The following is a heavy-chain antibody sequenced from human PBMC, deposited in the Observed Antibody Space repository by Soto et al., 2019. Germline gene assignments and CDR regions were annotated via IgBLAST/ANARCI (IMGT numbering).Heavy chain of an antibody. V-gene: IGHV1-69*13. Sequence: SVKVSCKASGGTFSSYAISWVRQAPGQGLEWMGGNISIFGTANYAQKFQGRVTITADESPSTAYTVLSRLISQHTAVYHYSRSHNGYVYHYWGRGTLVTVAS. J-gene: IGHJ4*02. D-gene: IGHD5-12*01. CDR2: NISIFGTA. CDR1: GGTFSSYA. CDR3: SRSHNGYVYHY.